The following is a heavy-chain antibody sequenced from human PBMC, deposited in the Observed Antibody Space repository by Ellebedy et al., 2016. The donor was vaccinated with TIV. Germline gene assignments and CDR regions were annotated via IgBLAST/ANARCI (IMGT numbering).Heavy chain of an antibody. CDR3: ARGSLYQPLGGGYYFDY. V-gene: IGHV3-21*04. Sequence: GESLKISXAASGFTFSSYSMNWVRQAPGKGLEWVSSISSSSSYIYYADSVKGRFTISRDNGKNSLYLQMNSLRAEDTAMYYCARGSLYQPLGGGYYFDYWGQGTLVTVSS. J-gene: IGHJ4*02. CDR2: ISSSSSYI. D-gene: IGHD2-2*01. CDR1: GFTFSSYS.